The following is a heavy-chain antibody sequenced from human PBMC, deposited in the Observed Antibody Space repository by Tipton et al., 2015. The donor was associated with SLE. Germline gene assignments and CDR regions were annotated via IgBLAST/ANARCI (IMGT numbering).Heavy chain of an antibody. CDR2: IYYSGST. CDR1: GGSISSSSYY. Sequence: TLSLTCTVSGGSISSSSYYWGWFRQPPGKGLEWIGSIYYSGSTYYNPSLKSRVTISVDTSKNQFSLKLSSVTAADTAVYYCARLNRYSSHGVFDYWGQGTLVTVSS. D-gene: IGHD6-13*01. V-gene: IGHV4-39*07. J-gene: IGHJ4*02. CDR3: ARLNRYSSHGVFDY.